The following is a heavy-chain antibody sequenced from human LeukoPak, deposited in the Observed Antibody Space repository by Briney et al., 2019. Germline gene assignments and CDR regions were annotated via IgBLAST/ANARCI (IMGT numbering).Heavy chain of an antibody. CDR1: GGSISSHY. CDR2: IYYSGST. V-gene: IGHV4-59*11. CDR3: ARSDSDAFDI. J-gene: IGHJ3*02. Sequence: SETLSLTCTVSGGSISSHYWSWIRQPPGKGLEWIGYIYYSGSTNYNPSLKSRVTISVDTSKNQFSLKLSSVTAADTAVYYCARSDSDAFDIWGQGTMVTVSS.